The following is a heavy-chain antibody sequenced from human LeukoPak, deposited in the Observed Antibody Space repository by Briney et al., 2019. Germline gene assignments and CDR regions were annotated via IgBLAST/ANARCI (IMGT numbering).Heavy chain of an antibody. CDR3: ARGNIVVVVAASYYYYYMDV. J-gene: IGHJ6*03. CDR1: GGSFSGYY. CDR2: INHSGST. V-gene: IGHV4-34*01. D-gene: IGHD2-15*01. Sequence: SETLSLTCAVYGGSFSGYYWSWIRQPPGKGLEWIGEINHSGSTNYNPSLKSRVTISVDTSKNQFSLKLSSVTAADTAVYYCARGNIVVVVAASYYYYYMDVWGKGTTVTGSS.